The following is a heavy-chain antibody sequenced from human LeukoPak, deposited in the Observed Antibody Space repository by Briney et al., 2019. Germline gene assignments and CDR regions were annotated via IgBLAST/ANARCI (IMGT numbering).Heavy chain of an antibody. V-gene: IGHV3-7*01. CDR1: GFTFSRYW. CDR3: ARGDYYDGSGYYTDAFDI. CDR2: IKQDGSEK. Sequence: GGSLRLSCAASGFTFSRYWMSWVRQAPGKGLEWVANIKQDGSEKFYVDSVKGRFTISRDNAKNSLNLQMNSLRAEDTAVYCCARGDYYDGSGYYTDAFDIWGQGTMVTVSS. J-gene: IGHJ3*02. D-gene: IGHD3-22*01.